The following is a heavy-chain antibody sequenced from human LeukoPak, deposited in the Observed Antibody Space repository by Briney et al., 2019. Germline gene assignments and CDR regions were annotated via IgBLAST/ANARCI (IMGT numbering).Heavy chain of an antibody. CDR2: INLSGGST. Sequence: ASVTDSCKASGYTFTSYYMHWVRQAPGQGLEWMGIINLSGGSTSNAQKLQGRVTMTRDTSTITGYMELSSLRSEYTAVYYCVRELPESDAFDIWGQGTMVTVSS. CDR3: VRELPESDAFDI. D-gene: IGHD1-26*01. CDR1: GYTFTSYY. V-gene: IGHV1-46*01. J-gene: IGHJ3*02.